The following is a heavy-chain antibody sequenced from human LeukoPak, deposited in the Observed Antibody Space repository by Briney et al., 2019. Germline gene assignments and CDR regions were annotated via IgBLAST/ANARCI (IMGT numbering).Heavy chain of an antibody. J-gene: IGHJ4*02. CDR3: AISPTPLGYGGRWFSPGDH. Sequence: GESLKISCQGSGYNFATYWIGWVRQMPGKGLEWMGIIYPPDSDTTYSPSFQGQVTISADKSISTAFLQWSSLKASDTAIYYCAISPTPLGYGGRWFSPGDHWGQGTLVTVSS. CDR1: GYNFATYW. D-gene: IGHD6-13*01. V-gene: IGHV5-51*01. CDR2: IYPPDSDT.